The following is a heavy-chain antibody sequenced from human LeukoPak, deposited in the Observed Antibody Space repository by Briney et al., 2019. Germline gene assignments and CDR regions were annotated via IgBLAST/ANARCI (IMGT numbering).Heavy chain of an antibody. D-gene: IGHD2-15*01. CDR3: ARKDGDY. CDR2: IYYSGSI. V-gene: IGHV4-31*03. CDR1: GASIGSGGYY. Sequence: SETLSLTCTVSGASIGSGGYYWSWIRQHPGKGLEWIGYIYYSGSIYYNPSLKSRVTISVDTSKNQFSLRLSSVTAADTAVYYCARKDGDYWGQGILVTVSS. J-gene: IGHJ4*02.